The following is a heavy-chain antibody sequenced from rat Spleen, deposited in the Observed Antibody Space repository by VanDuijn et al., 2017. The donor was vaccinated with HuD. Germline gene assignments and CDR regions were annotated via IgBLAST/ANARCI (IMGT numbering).Heavy chain of an antibody. CDR3: TTVTRYGGYSER. V-gene: IGHV5-20*01. CDR2: ISYDGGST. D-gene: IGHD1-11*01. J-gene: IGHJ2*01. CDR1: GFTFSDYY. Sequence: EVQLVESGGGLVQPGRSLKLSCAASGFTFSDYYMAWVRQAPTKGLEWVASISYDGGSTYYRDSVKGRFTISRDNAKSSLYLQRDSLRSEDTATYYCTTVTRYGGYSERWGQGVMVTVSS.